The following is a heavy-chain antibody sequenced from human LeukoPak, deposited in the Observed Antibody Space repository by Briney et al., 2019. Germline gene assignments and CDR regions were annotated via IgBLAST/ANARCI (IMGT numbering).Heavy chain of an antibody. CDR2: IYYSGNT. D-gene: IGHD6-19*01. CDR3: ARVFRGGGGGWPDY. J-gene: IGHJ4*02. Sequence: SETLSLTCSVSGGSISNYYWSWIRQSPGKGLEWIGYIYYSGNTNYNPSLKSRVTISVGTSKNQFSLKLSSVTAADTAVYYCARVFRGGGGGWPDYWGQGTLVTVSS. V-gene: IGHV4-59*01. CDR1: GGSISNYY.